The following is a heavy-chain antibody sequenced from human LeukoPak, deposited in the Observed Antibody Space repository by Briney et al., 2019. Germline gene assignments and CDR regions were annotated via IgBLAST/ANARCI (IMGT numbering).Heavy chain of an antibody. CDR1: GVSFSDYY. V-gene: IGHV4-30-4*01. D-gene: IGHD3-22*01. J-gene: IGHJ5*02. CDR2: IYYSGST. CDR3: ARRNYYDSSGYYL. Sequence: PSETLSLTCAVYGVSFSDYYWSWIRQPPGKGLEWIGYIYYSGSTYYNPSLKSRVTISVDTSKNQFSLRLSSVTAADTAVYYCARRNYYDSSGYYLWGQGTLVTVSS.